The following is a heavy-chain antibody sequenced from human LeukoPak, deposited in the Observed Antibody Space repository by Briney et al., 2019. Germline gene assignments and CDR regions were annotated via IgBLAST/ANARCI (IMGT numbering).Heavy chain of an antibody. CDR1: RFTFSSYA. Sequence: GGSLRLSCAASRFTFSSYAMSWVRQAPGKGLEWVSAISGSGGSTYYADSVKGRFTISRDNSKNTLYLQMNSLRAEDTAVYYCAKDFDSNYVFDYWGQGTLVTVSS. V-gene: IGHV3-23*01. CDR2: ISGSGGST. D-gene: IGHD4-11*01. J-gene: IGHJ4*02. CDR3: AKDFDSNYVFDY.